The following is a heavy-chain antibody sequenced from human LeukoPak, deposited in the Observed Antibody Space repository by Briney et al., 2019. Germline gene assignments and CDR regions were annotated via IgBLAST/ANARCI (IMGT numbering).Heavy chain of an antibody. V-gene: IGHV1-2*02. J-gene: IGHJ4*02. CDR1: GYTFTDYY. CDR3: ARDHYGSGSYCNNGFDY. CDR2: INPNSGGT. D-gene: IGHD3-10*01. Sequence: ASVKVSCKASGYTFTDYYIHWVRQAPGQGLEWMGWINPNSGGTNYAQKFQGRVTMTRDTSISTAYMEVSRLRSDDTAVYYCARDHYGSGSYCNNGFDYWGQGTLVTVSS.